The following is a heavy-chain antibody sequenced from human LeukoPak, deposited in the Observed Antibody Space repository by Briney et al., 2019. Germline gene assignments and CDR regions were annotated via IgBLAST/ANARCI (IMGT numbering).Heavy chain of an antibody. CDR3: AKKYNPTYYYDSSGYWDAFDI. V-gene: IGHV3-23*01. CDR2: ISGSGGST. CDR1: GFTFSSYA. J-gene: IGHJ3*02. Sequence: PGASLRLSCAASGFTFSSYAMSWVRQAPGKGLEWVSAISGSGGSTYYADSVKGRFTISRDNSKNTLYLQMNSLRAEDTAVYYCAKKYNPTYYYDSSGYWDAFDIWSQGTMVTVSS. D-gene: IGHD3-22*01.